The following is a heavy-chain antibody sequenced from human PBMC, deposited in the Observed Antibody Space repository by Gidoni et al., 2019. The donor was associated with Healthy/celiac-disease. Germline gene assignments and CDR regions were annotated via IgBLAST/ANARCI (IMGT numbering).Heavy chain of an antibody. CDR2: IYYSGST. J-gene: IGHJ3*02. D-gene: IGHD6-6*01. CDR3: ARSNEYNGAFDI. V-gene: IGHV4-39*01. CDR1: GGSISSSSYY. Sequence: QLQLQESGPGLVKPSETLSLTCTVSGGSISSSSYYWGWIRQPPGKGLEWIGSIYYSGSTYYNPSLKSRVTISVDTSKNQFSLKLSSVTAADTAVYYCARSNEYNGAFDIWGQGTMVTVSS.